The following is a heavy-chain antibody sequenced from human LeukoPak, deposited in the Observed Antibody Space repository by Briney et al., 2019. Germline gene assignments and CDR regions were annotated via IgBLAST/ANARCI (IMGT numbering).Heavy chain of an antibody. CDR3: ARGRGLHIVVVTATGPFDY. CDR1: GFTFSSYA. V-gene: IGHV3-30-3*01. D-gene: IGHD2-21*02. J-gene: IGHJ4*02. Sequence: GRSLRLSCAASGFTFSSYAMHWVRQAPGKGLEWVAVISYDGGNKYYADSVKGRFTISIDNSKNTLYLQMNSLRAEDTAVHYCARGRGLHIVVVTATGPFDYWGQGTLVTVSS. CDR2: ISYDGGNK.